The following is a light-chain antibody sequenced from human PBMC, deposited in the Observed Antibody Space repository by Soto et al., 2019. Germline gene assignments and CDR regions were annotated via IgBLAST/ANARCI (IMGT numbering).Light chain of an antibody. CDR1: QSVSSN. V-gene: IGKV3-20*01. Sequence: EIVMTQSPAALSLSPGERATLCCRASQSVSSNLAWYQQKPGQAPRLLIYGASTRATGIPDRFSGSGSGTDFTLTISRLEPEDFAVYYCQQFDSSSPTFGQGTKV. CDR2: GAS. CDR3: QQFDSSSPT. J-gene: IGKJ1*01.